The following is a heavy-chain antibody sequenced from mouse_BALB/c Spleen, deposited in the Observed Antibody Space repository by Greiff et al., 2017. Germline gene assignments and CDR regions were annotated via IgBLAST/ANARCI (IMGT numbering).Heavy chain of an antibody. Sequence: VKDRFTISRDDSQSMLYLQMNNLKTEDTAMYYCVRWGNFFDYWGQGTTLTVSS. J-gene: IGHJ2*01. CDR3: VRWGNFFDY. V-gene: IGHV10S3*01.